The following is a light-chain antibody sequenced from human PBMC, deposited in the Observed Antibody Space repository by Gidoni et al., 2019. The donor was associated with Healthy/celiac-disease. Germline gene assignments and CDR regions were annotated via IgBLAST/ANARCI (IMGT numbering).Light chain of an antibody. CDR2: LGS. Sequence: DILMTQSLLSLPVTPGEPASIPGRPSQRRLQSNGDNNLDWYLQKPGQSPQLLIYLGSNRASGVPDRCSSSGSGTDFTLKISRGEAADVGVYYCMQALQTPLYTFGQGTKLEIK. J-gene: IGKJ2*01. CDR1: QRRLQSNGDNN. CDR3: MQALQTPLYT. V-gene: IGKV2-28*01.